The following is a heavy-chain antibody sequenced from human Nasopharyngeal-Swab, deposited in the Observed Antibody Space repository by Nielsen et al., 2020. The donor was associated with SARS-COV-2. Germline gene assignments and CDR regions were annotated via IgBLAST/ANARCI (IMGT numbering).Heavy chain of an antibody. V-gene: IGHV3-48*04. CDR2: ISSSGSIA. D-gene: IGHD5-18*01. CDR3: VRDGALIQLWLLPHALDI. J-gene: IGHJ3*02. Sequence: GESLKISCAASGFIFSASAIHWVRQAPGKGLEWVSFISSSGSIAYYADSVKGRFTISRDSANNSLYLQMNSLRADDTAVYYCVRDGALIQLWLLPHALDIWGQGTLVTVSS. CDR1: GFIFSASA.